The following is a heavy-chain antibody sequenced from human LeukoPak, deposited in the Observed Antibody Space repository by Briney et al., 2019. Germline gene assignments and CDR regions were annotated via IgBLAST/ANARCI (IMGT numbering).Heavy chain of an antibody. CDR2: ISSSGSTI. D-gene: IGHD3-3*01. Sequence: GGSLRLTCAASGFTFSDYYMSWIRQAPGKGLEWVSYISSSGSTIYYADSVKGLFTISRDNAKNSLYLQMNSLRAEDTAVYYCAKYDFWSGRWFDPWGQGTLVTVSS. CDR3: AKYDFWSGRWFDP. V-gene: IGHV3-11*04. CDR1: GFTFSDYY. J-gene: IGHJ5*02.